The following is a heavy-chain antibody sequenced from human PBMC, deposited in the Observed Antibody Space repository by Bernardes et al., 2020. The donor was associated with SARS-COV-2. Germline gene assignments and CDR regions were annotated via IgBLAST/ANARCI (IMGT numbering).Heavy chain of an antibody. CDR1: GGSISSSSYY. CDR3: ARLHRYIVVVPAAPIAAAGNYGMDV. CDR2: IYYSGST. Sequence: SEPLSLTCTVSGGSISSSSYYWGWIRQPPGKGLEWIGSIYYSGSTYYNPSLKSRVTISVDTSKNQFSLKLSSVTAADTAVYYCARLHRYIVVVPAAPIAAAGNYGMDVWGQGTTVTVSS. V-gene: IGHV4-39*01. D-gene: IGHD2-2*01. J-gene: IGHJ6*02.